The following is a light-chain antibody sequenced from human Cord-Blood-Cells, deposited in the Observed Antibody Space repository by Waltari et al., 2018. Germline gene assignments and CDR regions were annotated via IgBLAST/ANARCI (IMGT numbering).Light chain of an antibody. Sequence: QSALTQPAPVSGPPGQSITRPCTRTSSDVVGYNDVSGYQQHPGKAPKLMIYDVSNRPSGVSNRFSASKSGNTASLTISGLRAEDEADYHCSSYTSSSSLVFGGGTKLTVL. J-gene: IGLJ2*01. V-gene: IGLV2-14*01. CDR3: SSYTSSSSLV. CDR1: SSDVVGYND. CDR2: DVS.